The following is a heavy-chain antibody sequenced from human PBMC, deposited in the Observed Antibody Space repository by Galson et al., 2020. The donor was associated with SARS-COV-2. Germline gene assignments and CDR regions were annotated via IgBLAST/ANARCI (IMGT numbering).Heavy chain of an antibody. Sequence: SETLSLTCSVSDDSINSYYWTWIRQPPGEGLEWIGSISFSGNTNYNPSLMGRVAISIDTSRHQFSLRLTSVTAADTAVYYCARLAWGAQSVNYYYYYMDVWGSGTTVTVSS. V-gene: IGHV4-59*01. CDR2: ISFSGNT. CDR3: ARLAWGAQSVNYYYYYMDV. CDR1: DDSINSYY. D-gene: IGHD7-27*01. J-gene: IGHJ6*03.